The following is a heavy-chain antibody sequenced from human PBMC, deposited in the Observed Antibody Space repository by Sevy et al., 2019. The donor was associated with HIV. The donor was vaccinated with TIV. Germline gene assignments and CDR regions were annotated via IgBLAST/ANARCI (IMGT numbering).Heavy chain of an antibody. V-gene: IGHV3-48*03. Sequence: GGSLRLSCAASGFSLSSYEMNWIHQAPGKGLEWVSYISDSGNTISYSDSVRGRFTISRDNARNSLYLQMNSLRAEDTAVYYCARDLPPSATTVAHFDCWGQGSLVTVSS. J-gene: IGHJ4*02. CDR3: ARDLPPSATTVAHFDC. CDR2: ISDSGNTI. D-gene: IGHD4-17*01. CDR1: GFSLSSYE.